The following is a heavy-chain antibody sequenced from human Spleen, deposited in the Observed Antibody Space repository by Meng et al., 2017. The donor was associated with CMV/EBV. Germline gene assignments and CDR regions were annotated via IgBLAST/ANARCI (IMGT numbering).Heavy chain of an antibody. J-gene: IGHJ3*02. V-gene: IGHV3-30-3*01. CDR2: ISYDGSNK. CDR1: GFTFSSYA. CDR3: ARPRDFWSGYYDAFDI. Sequence: GFTFSSYAMNWGRQAPGKGLEWVAVISYDGSNKYYADSVKGRFTISRDNSKNTLYLQMNSLRAEDTAVYYCARPRDFWSGYYDAFDIWGQGTMVTVSS. D-gene: IGHD3-3*01.